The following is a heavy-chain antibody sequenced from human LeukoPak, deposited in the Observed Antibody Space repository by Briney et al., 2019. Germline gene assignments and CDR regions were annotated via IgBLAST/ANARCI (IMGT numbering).Heavy chain of an antibody. CDR1: GFTFSSYE. CDR3: ARGDYYDSSGTVDY. Sequence: PGGSLRLSCAASGFTFSSYEMNWVRQAPGKGLEWVANIKQDGSEKYYVDSVKGRFTISRDNAKNSLYLQMNSLRAEDTAVYYCARGDYYDSSGTVDYWGQGTLVTVSS. J-gene: IGHJ4*02. D-gene: IGHD3-22*01. CDR2: IKQDGSEK. V-gene: IGHV3-7*01.